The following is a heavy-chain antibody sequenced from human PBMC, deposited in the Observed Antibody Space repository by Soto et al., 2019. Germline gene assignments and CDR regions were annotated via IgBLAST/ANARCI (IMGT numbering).Heavy chain of an antibody. J-gene: IGHJ4*02. CDR1: GCTFNTYA. CDR2: ISTSGANT. Sequence: EVQLLESGGGLVQPGGSLRLSCAASGCTFNTYAMNWVRQAPGKGLEWVSTISTSGANTYYADSVRGRFTISRDTSKNTLFLQMHSLRAEDTAVYYCAKDRDTYGPLYFFDYWGQGTLVTVSS. CDR3: AKDRDTYGPLYFFDY. D-gene: IGHD5-18*01. V-gene: IGHV3-23*01.